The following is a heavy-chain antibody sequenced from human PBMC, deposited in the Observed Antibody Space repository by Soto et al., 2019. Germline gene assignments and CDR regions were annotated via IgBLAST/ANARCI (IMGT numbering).Heavy chain of an antibody. D-gene: IGHD2-15*01. J-gene: IGHJ4*02. Sequence: QVQLQESGPGLVKPSGTLSLNCAVSSGSISSRNWWSWVRQPPGKGLEWIGEIFHSGYTSYNPSLKSRVTISVDKSKNQFSLKLSSVTAAATAVYYCARHGRGDCSGGSCYGLDNWGQGTLVTVSS. CDR2: IFHSGYT. CDR3: ARHGRGDCSGGSCYGLDN. V-gene: IGHV4-4*02. CDR1: SGSISSRNW.